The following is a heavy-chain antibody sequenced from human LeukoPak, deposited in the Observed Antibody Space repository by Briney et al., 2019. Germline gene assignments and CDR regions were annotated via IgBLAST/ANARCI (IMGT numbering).Heavy chain of an antibody. CDR2: ISYDGTNK. CDR3: AKWGCSGGTCYPFDY. J-gene: IGHJ4*02. CDR1: GFTFSSYA. D-gene: IGHD2-15*01. V-gene: IGHV3-30*04. Sequence: GGSLRLSCAASGFTFSSYAMHWVRQAPGKGLEWVTIISYDGTNKYYADSVKGRFTISKDNSKNTLYLQMNSLRAEDTAVYYCAKWGCSGGTCYPFDYWGQGTLVTVSS.